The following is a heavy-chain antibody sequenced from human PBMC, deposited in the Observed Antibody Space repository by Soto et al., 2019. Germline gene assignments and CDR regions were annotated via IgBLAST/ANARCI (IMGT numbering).Heavy chain of an antibody. CDR3: ARHERGFWSGFSSPGIYYYYGLDV. CDR2: IYPGDSDV. CDR1: GYSFTNYW. D-gene: IGHD3-3*01. Sequence: GESLKISCKGSGYSFTNYWIAWVRQLPGKGLEWMAIIYPGDSDVKYSPSFQGQVTVSADKSISTAYLQWSSLKASDTAMYYCARHERGFWSGFSSPGIYYYYGLDVWGQGTTVTVSS. J-gene: IGHJ6*02. V-gene: IGHV5-51*01.